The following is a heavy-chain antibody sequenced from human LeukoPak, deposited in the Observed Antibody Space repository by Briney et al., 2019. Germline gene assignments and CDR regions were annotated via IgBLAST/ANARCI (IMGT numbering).Heavy chain of an antibody. CDR1: GFTFSSYA. V-gene: IGHV3-30*04. Sequence: GGSLRLSCAASGFTFSSYAMHWVRQAPGKGLEWVAVISYDGSNKYYADSVKGRFTISRDNAKNSLYLQMNSLRAEDTAVYYCARLAVLVGATYYYYGMDVWGKGTTVTVSS. D-gene: IGHD3-16*01. CDR3: ARLAVLVGATYYYYGMDV. J-gene: IGHJ6*04. CDR2: ISYDGSNK.